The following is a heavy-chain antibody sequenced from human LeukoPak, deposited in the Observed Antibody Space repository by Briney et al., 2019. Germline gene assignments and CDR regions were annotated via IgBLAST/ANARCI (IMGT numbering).Heavy chain of an antibody. V-gene: IGHV3-74*01. J-gene: IGHJ4*02. D-gene: IGHD3-10*01. CDR1: GFAFSNYW. CDR2: INTDGTST. CDR3: ASHYASGSSSGY. Sequence: GGSLRLSCAASGFAFSNYWMHWVRQAPGKGLVWVSRINTDGTSTSYADSVQGRFTISRGNAKNTLFLQMNTLRAEDTAVYYCASHYASGSSSGYWGRGTLVTVSS.